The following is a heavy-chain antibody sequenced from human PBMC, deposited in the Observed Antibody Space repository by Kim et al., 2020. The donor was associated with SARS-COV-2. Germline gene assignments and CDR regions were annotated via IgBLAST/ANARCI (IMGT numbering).Heavy chain of an antibody. J-gene: IGHJ4*02. CDR3: AKASPWGVFDY. V-gene: IGHV5-51*01. D-gene: IGHD7-27*01. CDR2: T. Sequence: TSYSPSLQGQVTISADKSISTAYLQWSSLKASDTAMYYCAKASPWGVFDYWGQGTLVTVSS.